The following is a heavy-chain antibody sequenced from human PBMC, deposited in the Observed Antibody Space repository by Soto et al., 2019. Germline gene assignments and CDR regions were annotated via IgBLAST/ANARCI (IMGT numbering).Heavy chain of an antibody. CDR2: IYYSGST. Sequence: SETLSLTCTVSGCSISSYYWSWIRQPPGKGLEWIGYIYYSGSTNYNPSLKSRVTISVDTSKNQFSLKLSSVTAADTAVYYCARDSVYYYGSGSLFYYGMDVWGQGTTVTVSS. CDR1: GCSISSYY. V-gene: IGHV4-59*01. CDR3: ARDSVYYYGSGSLFYYGMDV. D-gene: IGHD3-10*01. J-gene: IGHJ6*02.